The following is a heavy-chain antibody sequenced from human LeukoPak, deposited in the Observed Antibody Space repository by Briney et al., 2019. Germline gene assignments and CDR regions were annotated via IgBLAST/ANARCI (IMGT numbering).Heavy chain of an antibody. D-gene: IGHD1-26*01. CDR3: ARDLGGSYPAGAFDI. J-gene: IGHJ3*02. CDR1: GFTFSSYA. V-gene: IGHV3-30*04. CDR2: ISYDGSNK. Sequence: GGSLRLSCAASGFTFSSYAMHWVRQAPGKGLEWVAVISYDGSNKYYADSVKGRFTISRDNSKNTLYLQMNSLRAEDTAVYYCARDLGGSYPAGAFDIWGQGTMVTVSS.